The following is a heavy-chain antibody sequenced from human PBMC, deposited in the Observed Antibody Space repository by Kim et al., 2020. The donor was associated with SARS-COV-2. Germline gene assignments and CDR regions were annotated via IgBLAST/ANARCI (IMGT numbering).Heavy chain of an antibody. D-gene: IGHD2-21*02. J-gene: IGHJ6*02. CDR3: ARDLRMTSILNEGNFYSDTDV. V-gene: IGHV4-59*13. CDR1: GASINSFY. Sequence: SETLSLTCTVSGASINSFYWRWIRQFPGKGLEWIGFVNYNGTTLYNPSFRSGVTMLVDTSNSRFSLKLSSVTAADTAVYYCARDLRMTSILNEGNFYSDTDVWGQGTPVTVSS. CDR2: VNYNGTT.